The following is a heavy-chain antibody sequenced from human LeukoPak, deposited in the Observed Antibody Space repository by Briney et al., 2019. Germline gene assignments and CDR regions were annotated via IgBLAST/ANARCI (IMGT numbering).Heavy chain of an antibody. CDR2: IYYSGNT. V-gene: IGHV4-39*01. CDR3: ARRAMVRRTIDY. D-gene: IGHD3-10*01. J-gene: IGHJ4*02. Sequence: WVRQAPGKGLEWIGSIYYSGNTYYNASLKSQVSISIDTSKNQFSLKLSSVTAADTAVYYCARRAMVRRTIDYWGQGTLVTVSS.